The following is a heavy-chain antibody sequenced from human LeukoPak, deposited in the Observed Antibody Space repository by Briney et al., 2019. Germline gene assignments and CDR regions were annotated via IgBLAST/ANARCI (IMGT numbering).Heavy chain of an antibody. CDR2: INPSGGST. CDR1: GYTFTSYY. D-gene: IGHD3-9*01. CDR3: SRGEYDILTGSIAPPDY. Sequence: ASVTVSCKASGYTFTSYYMHWVRQAPGQGLEWMGIINPSGGSTSYAQKFQGRVTMTRDTSTSTGYMELSSLRSEDTALYYCSRGEYDILTGSIAPPDYWGQGTLVTVSS. J-gene: IGHJ4*02. V-gene: IGHV1-46*01.